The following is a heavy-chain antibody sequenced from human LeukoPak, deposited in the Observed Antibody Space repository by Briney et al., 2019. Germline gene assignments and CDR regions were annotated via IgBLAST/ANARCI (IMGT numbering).Heavy chain of an antibody. J-gene: IGHJ4*02. V-gene: IGHV3-13*01. CDR1: GFTFSDYD. CDR3: VRVAKERVGGVYYFDY. CDR2: IGTAGDT. Sequence: GGSLRLSCAASGFTFSDYDMHWVRHATGKSLEWVSAIGTAGDTYYTGSVKGRFTISRENAKNSLYLQMNSLRAGDTAVYYCVRVAKERVGGVYYFDYWGQGTPVTVSS. D-gene: IGHD1-1*01.